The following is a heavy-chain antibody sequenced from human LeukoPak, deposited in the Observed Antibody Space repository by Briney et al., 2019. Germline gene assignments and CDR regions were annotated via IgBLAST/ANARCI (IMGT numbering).Heavy chain of an antibody. V-gene: IGHV1-18*01. D-gene: IGHD3-10*01. J-gene: IGHJ6*03. CDR3: ARVGGRDYYGSGSYYMDV. CDR2: ISTDNGNT. Sequence: ASVKVSCKTSGYTFTNYGINWVRQAPGQGLEWMGWISTDNGNTNYAQKLQGRVTMTTDTSTSTAYMELRSLRSDDTAVYYCARVGGRDYYGSGSYYMDVWGKGTTVTVSS. CDR1: GYTFTNYG.